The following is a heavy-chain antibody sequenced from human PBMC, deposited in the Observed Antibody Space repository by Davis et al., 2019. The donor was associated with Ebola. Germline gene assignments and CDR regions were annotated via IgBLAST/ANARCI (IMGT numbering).Heavy chain of an antibody. J-gene: IGHJ5*02. CDR2: RHSVSGI. CDR3: ATRGP. Sequence: GESLKISCAASGFTFSSYWMSWVRQAPGKGLEWLSMRHSVSGIFYADSVRGRFTISADTSKNTLYLQMNSLRVDDTAVYYCATRGPWGQGTLVTVSS. D-gene: IGHD3-10*01. CDR1: GFTFSSYW. V-gene: IGHV3-23*01.